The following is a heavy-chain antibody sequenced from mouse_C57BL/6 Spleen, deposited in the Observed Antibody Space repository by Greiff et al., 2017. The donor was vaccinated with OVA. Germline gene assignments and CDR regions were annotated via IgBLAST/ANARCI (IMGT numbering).Heavy chain of an antibody. CDR3: AREGLRAPYYFDY. CDR1: GFTFSDYG. V-gene: IGHV5-17*01. D-gene: IGHD2-4*01. CDR2: ISSGSSTI. J-gene: IGHJ2*01. Sequence: EVQLVESGGGLVKPGGSLKLSCAASGFTFSDYGMHWVRQAPEKGLEWVAYISSGSSTIYYADTVKGRFTISRDNAKNTLFLQMTRLRSEDTAMYYCAREGLRAPYYFDYWGQGTTLTVSS.